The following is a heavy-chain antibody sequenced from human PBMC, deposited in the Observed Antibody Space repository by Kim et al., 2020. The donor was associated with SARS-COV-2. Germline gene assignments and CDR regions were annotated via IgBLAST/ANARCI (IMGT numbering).Heavy chain of an antibody. CDR2: ISYDGSNK. J-gene: IGHJ4*02. CDR3: AKTHDSSVSQDY. D-gene: IGHD3-22*01. CDR1: GFTFSSYG. Sequence: GGSLRLSCAASGFTFSSYGMHWVRQAPGKGLEWVAVISYDGSNKYYADSVKGRFTISRDNSKNTLYLQMNSLRAEDTAVYYCAKTHDSSVSQDYWGQGT. V-gene: IGHV3-30*18.